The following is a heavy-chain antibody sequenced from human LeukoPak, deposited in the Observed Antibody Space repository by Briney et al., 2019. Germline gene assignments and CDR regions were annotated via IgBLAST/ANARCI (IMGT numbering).Heavy chain of an antibody. CDR1: GFXFSNYI. CDR3: ARVNWNDVGSFDY. V-gene: IGHV3-48*02. D-gene: IGHD1-20*01. CDR2: ISSSSSPI. Sequence: GGSLRLSCGASGFXFSNYIMNWVRQAPGKGLEWLSYISSSSSPIYYADSVKGRFTISRDNAKNSLYLQMNILRDEDTGVYYCARVNWNDVGSFDYWGQGTLVTVSS. J-gene: IGHJ4*02.